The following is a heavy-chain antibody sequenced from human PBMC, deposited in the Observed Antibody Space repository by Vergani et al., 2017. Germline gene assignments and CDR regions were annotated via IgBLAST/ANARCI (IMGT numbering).Heavy chain of an antibody. D-gene: IGHD2-15*01. Sequence: QVQLQESGPGLVKPSETLSLTCTVSGGSISSYYWSWIRQPPGKGLEWIGYIYYSGRTNYNPSLKSRFTISVDTSKNQFSLKLSSVTAADTAVYYCARQLGYCSGGSCSPWFDPWGQGTLVTVSS. CDR2: IYYSGRT. CDR1: GGSISSYY. CDR3: ARQLGYCSGGSCSPWFDP. J-gene: IGHJ5*02. V-gene: IGHV4-59*08.